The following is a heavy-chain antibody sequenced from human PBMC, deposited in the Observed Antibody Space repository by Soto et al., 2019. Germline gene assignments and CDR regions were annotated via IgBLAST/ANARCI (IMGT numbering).Heavy chain of an antibody. D-gene: IGHD6-13*01. CDR1: GASMNSYH. V-gene: IGHV4-4*07. CDR2: IHSSGST. J-gene: IGHJ5*02. CDR3: ARDQGVAAAGITWFDP. Sequence: SETLSLTCTVSGASMNSYHWSWIRQPAGKGLEWIGHIHSSGSTNYNPSLKSRVTTSVDTSKNQFSLRLMSLTAADTAVYYCARDQGVAAAGITWFDPWGQGSLVTVSS.